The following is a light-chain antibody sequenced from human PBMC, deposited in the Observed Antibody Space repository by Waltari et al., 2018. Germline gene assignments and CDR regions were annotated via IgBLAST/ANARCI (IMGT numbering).Light chain of an antibody. J-gene: IGKJ1*01. CDR3: QQRSNWPRT. Sequence: EIVLTQSPATLSLSPGERAPLSCRASQSVSSYLAWYQQMPGQATRLLIHSASNRATGIPARFSGSGSGTDFTLTISSLEPEDFAVYYCQQRSNWPRTFGQGTKVEIK. CDR1: QSVSSY. CDR2: SAS. V-gene: IGKV3-11*01.